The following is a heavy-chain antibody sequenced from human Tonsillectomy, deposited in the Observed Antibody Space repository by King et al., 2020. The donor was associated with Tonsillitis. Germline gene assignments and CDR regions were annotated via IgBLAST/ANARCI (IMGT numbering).Heavy chain of an antibody. CDR3: ARVSWNHDAFDM. D-gene: IGHD1-1*01. CDR2: ISPSSNYI. Sequence: VQLVESGGGLVKPGGSLRLSCAGSGFTFSSYGINWVRQAPGKGLEWVSSISPSSNYIYYADSVKGRFTISRDNAKNSLYLQMNSLRAEDTAVYYCARVSWNHDAFDMWDQGTMVTVSS. J-gene: IGHJ3*02. CDR1: GFTFSSYG. V-gene: IGHV3-21*01.